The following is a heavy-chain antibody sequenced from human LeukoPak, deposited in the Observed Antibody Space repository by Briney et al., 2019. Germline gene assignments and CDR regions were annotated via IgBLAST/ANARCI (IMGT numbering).Heavy chain of an antibody. CDR1: GGSFSGYY. J-gene: IGHJ3*02. CDR3: ARDQRGSYVSGDI. V-gene: IGHV4-34*01. Sequence: SETLSLTCAVYGGSFSGYYWGWIRQPPGKGLEWIGSIYYSGSTYYNPSLKSRVTISVDTSKNQFSLKLSSVTAADTAVYYCARDQRGSYVSGDIWGQGTMVTVSS. CDR2: IYYSGST. D-gene: IGHD1-26*01.